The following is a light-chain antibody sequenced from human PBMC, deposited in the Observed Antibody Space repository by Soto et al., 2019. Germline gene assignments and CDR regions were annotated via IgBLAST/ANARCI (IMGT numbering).Light chain of an antibody. CDR2: GAS. CDR1: QSVSSSY. CDR3: HQYDSSPLT. Sequence: ENVLTQSPGTLSLSPGERATLSCRASQSVSSSYLTWYQQKPGQAPRLLIYGASSRATDIPARFSGSGSGTDFPLTISSLEPEDFAVYYCHQYDSSPLTFGQGTKLEIK. V-gene: IGKV3-20*01. J-gene: IGKJ2*01.